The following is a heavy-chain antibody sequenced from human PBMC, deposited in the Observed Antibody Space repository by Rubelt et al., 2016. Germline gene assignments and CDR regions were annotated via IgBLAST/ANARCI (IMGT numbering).Heavy chain of an antibody. J-gene: IGHJ6*02. CDR2: ISYDGSNK. CDR1: GFTFSSYA. V-gene: IGHV3-30*04. D-gene: IGHD5-18*01. CDR3: ARDVGYSYGYGMDV. Sequence: QVQLVESGGGVVQPGRSLRLSCAASGFTFSSYAMHWVRQAPGKGLEWVAVISYDGSNKYYADSVKGRFTISRDNSKNTLYLRMNSLRAEDTAVYYCARDVGYSYGYGMDVWGQGTTVTVSS.